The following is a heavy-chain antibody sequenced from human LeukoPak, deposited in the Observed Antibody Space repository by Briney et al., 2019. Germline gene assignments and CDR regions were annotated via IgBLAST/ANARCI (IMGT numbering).Heavy chain of an antibody. D-gene: IGHD6-19*01. CDR2: ISGSGDST. Sequence: GGSLRLSCATSGFTFSAYSMNWVRQAPGKGLEWVSGISGSGDSTYYADSVKGRFTISRDNSKNTLYLQMNSLRAEDTAVYYCARRSGIAVAGAFDYWGQGTLVTVSS. CDR3: ARRSGIAVAGAFDY. J-gene: IGHJ4*02. V-gene: IGHV3-23*01. CDR1: GFTFSAYS.